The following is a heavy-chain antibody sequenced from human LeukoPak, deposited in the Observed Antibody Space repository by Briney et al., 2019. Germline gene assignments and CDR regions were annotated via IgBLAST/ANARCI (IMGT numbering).Heavy chain of an antibody. CDR1: GFSFSWYT. Sequence: PGGSLRLSCAASGFSFSWYTRNWVRQAPGKGLEWVSSISGSGGSIYYADSLKGRFTISRDNAKNSLFLQMNSLRAEDTAVYYCARDYRSSTFSVLDSYYAAVWGKGTAVPVS. CDR3: ARDYRSSTFSVLDSYYAAV. J-gene: IGHJ6*03. CDR2: ISGSGGSI. D-gene: IGHD6-6*01. V-gene: IGHV3-21*04.